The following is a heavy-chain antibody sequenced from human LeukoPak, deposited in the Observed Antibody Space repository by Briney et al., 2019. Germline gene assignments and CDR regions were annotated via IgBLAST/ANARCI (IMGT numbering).Heavy chain of an antibody. Sequence: PSETLSLTCTVSGGSISSGDYYWSWIRQPPGKGLEWIGYIYYSGSTYYNPSLKSRVTISVDTSKNQFSLKLCSVTAADTAVYYCARGLTTDEVNWFDPWGQGTLVTVSS. CDR3: ARGLTTDEVNWFDP. CDR1: GGSISSGDYY. J-gene: IGHJ5*02. CDR2: IYYSGST. D-gene: IGHD4-17*01. V-gene: IGHV4-30-4*08.